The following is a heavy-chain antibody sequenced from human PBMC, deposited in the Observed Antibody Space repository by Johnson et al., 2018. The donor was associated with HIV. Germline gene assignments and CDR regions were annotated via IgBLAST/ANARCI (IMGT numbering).Heavy chain of an antibody. CDR1: GFTFSSYD. CDR3: ARGSLSGSPDI. CDR2: IGTAGDT. V-gene: IGHV3-13*01. Sequence: VQLVESGGDLVQPGGSLRLSCAASGFTFSSYDMHWVRQATGKGLEWVSAIGTAGDTYYPGSVKGRFTISRENAKNSLYLQMNSLRAEDTAVYYCARGSLSGSPDIWGQGTMVTVSS. J-gene: IGHJ3*02. D-gene: IGHD1-26*01.